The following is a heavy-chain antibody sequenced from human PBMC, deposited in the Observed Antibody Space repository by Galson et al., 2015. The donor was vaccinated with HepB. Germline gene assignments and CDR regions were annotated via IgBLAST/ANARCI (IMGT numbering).Heavy chain of an antibody. V-gene: IGHV3-23*01. CDR1: GFTFSRYA. Sequence: SLRLSCAASGFTFSRYAMSWVRQAPGKGLEWVSAISPDGSSTNYADPVKGRFAISRDNSKNTLYLQMDSLRAEDTAVYYCAKAFGSGWYYFDSWGQGTLVTVSS. D-gene: IGHD6-13*01. J-gene: IGHJ4*02. CDR2: ISPDGSST. CDR3: AKAFGSGWYYFDS.